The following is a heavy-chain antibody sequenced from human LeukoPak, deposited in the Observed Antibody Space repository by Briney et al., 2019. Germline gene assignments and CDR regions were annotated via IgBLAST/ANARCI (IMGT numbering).Heavy chain of an antibody. Sequence: VASVKVSCKASGGTFSSYAISWVRQAPGQGLEWMGRIITIFGTANYAQKFQGRVTITTDESTSTAYMELSSLRSEDTAVYYCARYYYDSSGSPEGGFDPWGQGTLVTVSS. D-gene: IGHD3-22*01. CDR1: GGTFSSYA. CDR3: ARYYYDSSGSPEGGFDP. V-gene: IGHV1-69*05. CDR2: IITIFGTA. J-gene: IGHJ5*02.